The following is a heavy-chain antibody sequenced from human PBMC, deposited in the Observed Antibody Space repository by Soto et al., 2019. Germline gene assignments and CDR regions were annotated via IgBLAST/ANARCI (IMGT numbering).Heavy chain of an antibody. CDR1: GYTFTSYY. CDR2: INPSGGST. D-gene: IGHD1-26*01. V-gene: IGHV1-46*01. CDR3: ARGVGATQSYYYYGMDV. J-gene: IGHJ6*02. Sequence: ASVKVSCKASGYTFTSYYMHWVRQAPGQGLEWMGIINPSGGSTSYAQKFQGRVTMTRDTSTSTVYMELSSLRSEDTAVYYCARGVGATQSYYYYGMDVWGQGTTVTVSS.